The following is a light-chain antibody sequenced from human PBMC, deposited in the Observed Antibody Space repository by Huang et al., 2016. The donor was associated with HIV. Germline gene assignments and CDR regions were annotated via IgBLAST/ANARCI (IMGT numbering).Light chain of an antibody. J-gene: IGKJ4*01. Sequence: DIVMTQSPDSLAVSRGERATVNCKSSRSVFFSSNNKNYLAWYQQKPGQPPKLLIYWASTRESGVPDRFSGSGSGTDFTLTISSLQAEDVAVYYCQQYYSNPLTFGGGTKVEIK. CDR1: RSVFFSSNNKNY. CDR3: QQYYSNPLT. CDR2: WAS. V-gene: IGKV4-1*01.